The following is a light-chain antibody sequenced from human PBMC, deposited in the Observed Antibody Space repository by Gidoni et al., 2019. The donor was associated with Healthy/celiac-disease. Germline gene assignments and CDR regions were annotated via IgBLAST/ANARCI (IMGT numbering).Light chain of an antibody. Sequence: QSVLTQPPSASGTPGQRVTISCSGSSSNIGSNTVHWYQQLPGTAPKLLTYSNNQRPSGVPDRFSGSKSGTSASLAISGLQSEDEADYYCAAWDDSLNGPLFGGGTKLTVL. J-gene: IGLJ2*01. CDR3: AAWDDSLNGPL. CDR2: SNN. CDR1: SSNIGSNT. V-gene: IGLV1-44*01.